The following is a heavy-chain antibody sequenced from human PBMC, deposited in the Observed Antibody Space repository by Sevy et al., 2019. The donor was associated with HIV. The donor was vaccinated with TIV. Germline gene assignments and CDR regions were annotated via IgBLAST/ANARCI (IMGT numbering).Heavy chain of an antibody. V-gene: IGHV3-7*01. CDR1: GFMFSNYG. CDR3: AVDVVVNDVAFDY. J-gene: IGHJ4*02. D-gene: IGHD2-15*01. Sequence: GGSLRLSCAASGFMFSNYGMSWVRQAPGKGLEWVANIKQDGSEKYYVDSVKGRFSISRDNAKKSLYLQMNSLRAEDTAVYYCAVDVVVNDVAFDYWGQGTLVTVSS. CDR2: IKQDGSEK.